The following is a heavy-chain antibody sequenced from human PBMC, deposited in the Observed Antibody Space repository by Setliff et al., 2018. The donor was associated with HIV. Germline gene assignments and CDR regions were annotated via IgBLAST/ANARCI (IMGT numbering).Heavy chain of an antibody. CDR3: ASPSDQTAGGFDI. J-gene: IGHJ3*02. Sequence: SETLSLTCTVSGGSISTSNYYWGWIRQPPGKGLEWIGGIYYSGNTYYNPSLKSRVTISVDTSKNQFSLKLSSVTAADTAVYYCASPSDQTAGGFDIWGQGTMVTVSS. D-gene: IGHD2-15*01. V-gene: IGHV4-39*07. CDR1: GGSISTSNYY. CDR2: IYYSGNT.